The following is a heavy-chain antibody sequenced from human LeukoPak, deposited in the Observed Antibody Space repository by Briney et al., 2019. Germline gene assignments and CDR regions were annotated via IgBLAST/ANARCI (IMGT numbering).Heavy chain of an antibody. CDR2: IYYSGST. CDR3: ARDRGIGDYYHYYFDY. CDR1: GGSMSNYY. J-gene: IGHJ4*02. V-gene: IGHV4-59*01. D-gene: IGHD4-17*01. Sequence: KPSETLSLTCTVSGGSMSNYYWSWVRQPRGKGLEWVGYIYYSGSTKYNPSLKSRVTISIDTSKNQSSLKLSSVTAADTAVYYCARDRGIGDYYHYYFDYWGQGTLVTVSS.